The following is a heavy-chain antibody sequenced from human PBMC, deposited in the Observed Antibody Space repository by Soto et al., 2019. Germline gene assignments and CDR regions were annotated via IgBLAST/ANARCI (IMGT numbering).Heavy chain of an antibody. J-gene: IGHJ6*02. V-gene: IGHV4-4*07. D-gene: IGHD2-15*01. CDR1: GCSISIYY. CDR3: AGETPHYSGGSCYVGRRAQHSSSSGIDA. Sequence: SETLSLTCTVSGCSISIYYWSWIRQPAGKGLEWIGRIYTSGSTNYNPSLKSRVTMSVDTSKNQFSLKLSSVTAADTAVYYCAGETPHYSGGSCYVGRRAQHSSSSGIDARAQRTTLPVSS. CDR2: IYTSGST.